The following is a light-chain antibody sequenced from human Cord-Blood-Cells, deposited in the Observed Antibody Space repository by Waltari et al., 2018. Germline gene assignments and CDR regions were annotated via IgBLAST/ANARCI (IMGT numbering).Light chain of an antibody. CDR1: SSDGGGYNY. CDR2: EVS. Sequence: QSALTQPASVSGSPGQSITISCTGTSSDGGGYNYVSCYQQHPGKAPKLMIYEVSNRPSGVSNRFSGSKSGNTASLTISGLQAEDEADYYCSSYTSSSTYVVFGGGTKLTVL. CDR3: SSYTSSSTYVV. J-gene: IGLJ2*01. V-gene: IGLV2-14*01.